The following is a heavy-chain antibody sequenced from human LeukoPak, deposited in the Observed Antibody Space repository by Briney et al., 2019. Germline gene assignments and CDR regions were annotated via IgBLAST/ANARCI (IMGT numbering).Heavy chain of an antibody. J-gene: IGHJ4*02. CDR2: INHSGST. CDR1: GGSFSGYY. D-gene: IGHD4-11*01. V-gene: IGHV4-34*01. Sequence: SEILSLTCAVYGGSFSGYYWSWIRQPPGKGLEWIGEINHSGSTNYNPSLKSRVTISVDTSKNQFSLKLSSVTAADTAVYYCARGATPTVTTFDYWGQGTLVTVSS. CDR3: ARGATPTVTTFDY.